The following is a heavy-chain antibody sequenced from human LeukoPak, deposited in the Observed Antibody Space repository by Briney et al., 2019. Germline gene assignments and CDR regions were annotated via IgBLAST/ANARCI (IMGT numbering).Heavy chain of an antibody. D-gene: IGHD2-2*02. J-gene: IGHJ4*02. Sequence: SETLSLTCTVSGGSIRSYYWSWIRQPPGKGLEWIGYNYYSGSTYYNPSLKSRVTISVDTYKHQFSLKLSSVTAADTAVYYCAREVGYCSSTSCYNFDYWGQGTLVTVSS. CDR2: NYYSGST. CDR1: GGSIRSYY. CDR3: AREVGYCSSTSCYNFDY. V-gene: IGHV4-59*12.